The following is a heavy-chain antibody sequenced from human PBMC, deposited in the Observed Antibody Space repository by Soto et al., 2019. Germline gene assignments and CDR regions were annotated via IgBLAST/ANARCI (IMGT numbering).Heavy chain of an antibody. CDR3: AAGVVVAATRDY. CDR1: GFTFSSYS. CDR2: ISSSSYI. V-gene: IGHV3-21*01. Sequence: EVQLVESGGGLVKPGGSLRLSCAASGFTFSSYSMNWVRQAPGKGLEWVSSISSSSYIYYADSVKGRFTISRDNAKNSLYLQMNSLRAEDTAVYYCAAGVVVAATRDYWGQGTLVTVSS. J-gene: IGHJ4*02. D-gene: IGHD2-15*01.